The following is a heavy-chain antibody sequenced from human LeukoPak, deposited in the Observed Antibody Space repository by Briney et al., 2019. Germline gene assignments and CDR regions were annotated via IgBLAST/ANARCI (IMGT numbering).Heavy chain of an antibody. J-gene: IGHJ6*02. CDR1: GFTFSSYE. Sequence: QAGGSLRLSCAASGFTFSSYEMNWVRQAPGKGLKWVSYISSSGSTIYYADSVKGRFTISRDNAKNSLYLQMNSLRAEDTAVYYCARGGSWSGYFSSGYYYGVDVWGQGTTVTVSS. V-gene: IGHV3-48*03. CDR2: ISSSGSTI. D-gene: IGHD3-3*01. CDR3: ARGGSWSGYFSSGYYYGVDV.